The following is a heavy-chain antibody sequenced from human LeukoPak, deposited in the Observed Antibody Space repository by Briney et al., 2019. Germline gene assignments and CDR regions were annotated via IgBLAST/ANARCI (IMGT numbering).Heavy chain of an antibody. J-gene: IGHJ4*02. D-gene: IGHD3-22*01. CDR2: IYTSGST. CDR3: ARGDTYYYDSSGSFDY. V-gene: IGHV4-61*02. CDR1: GGSISSGSYY. Sequence: PSETLSLTCTVSGGSISSGSYYWSWIRQPAGKGLEWIGRIYTSGSTNYNPSLKSRVTISVDTSKNQFSLKLSSVTAADTAVYYCARGDTYYYDSSGSFDYWGQGTLVTVSS.